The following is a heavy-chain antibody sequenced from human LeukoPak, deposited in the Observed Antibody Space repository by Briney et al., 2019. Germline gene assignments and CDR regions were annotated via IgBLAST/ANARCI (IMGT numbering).Heavy chain of an antibody. D-gene: IGHD3-16*01. CDR3: AKDFTLDYDYVWGSYVQSI. J-gene: IGHJ3*02. Sequence: GGSLRLSCAAPGFTFNTYGMHWVRQAPGKGLEWGAVISYDGSNKYYADSVKGRFTISRDNSKNTLYLQMNSLRAEDTAVYYCAKDFTLDYDYVWGSYVQSIWGQGTMVTVSS. V-gene: IGHV3-30*18. CDR2: ISYDGSNK. CDR1: GFTFNTYG.